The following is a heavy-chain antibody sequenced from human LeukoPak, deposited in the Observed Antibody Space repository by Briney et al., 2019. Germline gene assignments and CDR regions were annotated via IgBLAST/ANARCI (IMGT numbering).Heavy chain of an antibody. CDR1: GFNVSSNY. CDR3: ARDRGCGDCYPPANDAFDI. D-gene: IGHD2-21*02. Sequence: PGGSLRLSCAASGFNVSSNYMSWVRQAPGKGLEWVSVIYRGGSTHYADSVKGRFTISRDNSKNTLYLQMNSLRAEDTAVYYCARDRGCGDCYPPANDAFDIWGQGTMVTVSS. CDR2: IYRGGST. J-gene: IGHJ3*02. V-gene: IGHV3-66*01.